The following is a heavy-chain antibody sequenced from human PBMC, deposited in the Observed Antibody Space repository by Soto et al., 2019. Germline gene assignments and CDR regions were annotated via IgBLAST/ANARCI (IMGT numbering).Heavy chain of an antibody. CDR2: ISSDGSST. J-gene: IGHJ6*02. V-gene: IGHV3-74*01. Sequence: EVPLVESGGGFVQPGGSLRLSCAASAFSFTSYWMHWVRQAPGKGLEWVSRISSDGSSTNYADSVKGRFTISRDNAKNTLYLQMNSLRVEDTAVYYCARSYYYYDMDVWGQGTTVTVSS. CDR1: AFSFTSYW. CDR3: ARSYYYYDMDV.